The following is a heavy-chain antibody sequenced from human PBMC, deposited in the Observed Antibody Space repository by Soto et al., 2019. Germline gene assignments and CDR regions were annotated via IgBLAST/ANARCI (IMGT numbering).Heavy chain of an antibody. D-gene: IGHD1-26*01. Sequence: EVQLVESGGGLVQPGGSLRLSCAASGFTFNTYWMAWVRQAPGKGPEWVASIKQEGSETFYMDSVRGRFTISRDNAKNSLYLQMNSLRAEDMAVYYCAREVRATFDPWGQGTLVTVSS. CDR3: AREVRATFDP. CDR2: IKQEGSET. CDR1: GFTFNTYW. V-gene: IGHV3-7*01. J-gene: IGHJ5*02.